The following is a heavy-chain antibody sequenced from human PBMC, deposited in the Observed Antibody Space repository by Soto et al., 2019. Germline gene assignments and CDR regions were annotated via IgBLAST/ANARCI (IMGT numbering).Heavy chain of an antibody. J-gene: IGHJ6*02. Sequence: GGSLRLSCAASGFTFDDYAMHWVRQAPGKGLEWVSGISWNSGSIGYADSVKGRFTISRDNAKNSLYLQMDSLSAEDTAVYYCTKEVASDWGYTDFWGQGTTVTVSS. CDR3: TKEVASDWGYTDF. D-gene: IGHD7-27*01. CDR2: ISWNSGSI. CDR1: GFTFDDYA. V-gene: IGHV3-9*01.